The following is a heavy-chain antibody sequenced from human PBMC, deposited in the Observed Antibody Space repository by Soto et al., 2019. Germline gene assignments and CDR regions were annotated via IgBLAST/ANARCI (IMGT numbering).Heavy chain of an antibody. CDR3: ARDPRDIVVVVAATTNWFDP. V-gene: IGHV3-30-3*01. CDR1: GFTFSSYA. CDR2: ISYDGSNK. Sequence: PGGSMRLSCAASGFTFSSYAMHWVRQAPGKGLEWVAVISYDGSNKYYADSVKGRFTISRDNSKNTLYLQMNSLRAEDTAVYYCARDPRDIVVVVAATTNWFDPWGQGTLVTVSS. J-gene: IGHJ5*02. D-gene: IGHD2-15*01.